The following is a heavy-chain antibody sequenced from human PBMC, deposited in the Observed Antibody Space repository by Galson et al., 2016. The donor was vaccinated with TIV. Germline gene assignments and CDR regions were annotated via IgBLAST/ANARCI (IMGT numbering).Heavy chain of an antibody. CDR1: GFNFRLYA. D-gene: IGHD4-17*01. CDR2: ISHDRRDK. J-gene: IGHJ6*02. Sequence: SLRLSCAASGFNFRLYAMHWVRQAPGKGLEWVAVISHDRRDKNYADSAKGRFTISRDNSKNTLYLEMTSLRAEDTAVYYCARDQGWIDYADQGYFYYGLEDWAKGPRSPSP. V-gene: IGHV3-30*03. CDR3: ARDQGWIDYADQGYFYYGLED.